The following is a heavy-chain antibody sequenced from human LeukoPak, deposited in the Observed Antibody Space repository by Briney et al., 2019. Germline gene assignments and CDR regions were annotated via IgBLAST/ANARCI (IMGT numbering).Heavy chain of an antibody. CDR1: GGSISSYY. Sequence: SETLSFTCTVSGGSISSYYWSWIRQPAGKGLEWIGRIYTSGSTNYNPSLKSRVTMSVDTSKNQFSLELSSVTAADTAVYYCAREVHYYGSGSYGFDYWGQGTLVTVSS. D-gene: IGHD3-10*01. V-gene: IGHV4-4*07. CDR2: IYTSGST. J-gene: IGHJ4*02. CDR3: AREVHYYGSGSYGFDY.